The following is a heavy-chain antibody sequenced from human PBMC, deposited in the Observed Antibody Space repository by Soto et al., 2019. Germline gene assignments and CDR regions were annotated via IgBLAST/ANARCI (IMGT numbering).Heavy chain of an antibody. Sequence: EVQLLESGGGLVQPGGSLRVSCAASGFTFSSSVMSWVRQAPGKGLEWVSAISGSGGSTYYADAVKGRFTISRDNSKNTLYRQMNSLRAEDTAVYYCAKGYCSSTSCYYFDYWGQGTLVTVSS. D-gene: IGHD2-2*01. CDR1: GFTFSSSV. CDR2: ISGSGGST. CDR3: AKGYCSSTSCYYFDY. V-gene: IGHV3-23*01. J-gene: IGHJ4*02.